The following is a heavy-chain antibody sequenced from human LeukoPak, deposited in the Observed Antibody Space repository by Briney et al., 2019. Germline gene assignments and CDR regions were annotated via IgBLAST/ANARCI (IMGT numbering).Heavy chain of an antibody. CDR3: TRGVSVAARPFYYYYYMDV. J-gene: IGHJ6*03. CDR2: MNPNSGNT. V-gene: IGHV1-8*03. D-gene: IGHD6-6*01. CDR1: GYTFTSYD. Sequence: ASVKVSCKASGYTFTSYDINWVRQATGQGLEGMGWMNPNSGNTGYAQKFQGRVTITRNTSISTAYMELSSLRSEDTAVYYCTRGVSVAARPFYYYYYMDVWGKGTTVTVSS.